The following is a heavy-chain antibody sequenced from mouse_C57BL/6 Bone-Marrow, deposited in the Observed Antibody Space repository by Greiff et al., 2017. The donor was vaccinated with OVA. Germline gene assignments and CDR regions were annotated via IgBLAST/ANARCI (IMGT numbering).Heavy chain of an antibody. CDR1: GFTFTSYA. CDR3: ARAGDYGSSSFAY. Sequence: EVKVVESGGGLVKPGASLKLSCAASGFTFTSYAMSWVRQTPEKRLEWVGTISDGGSYTYYPDNVKGRFTIPRDNAKNNLYLQMSQLKSEDTAMYDSARAGDYGSSSFAYWGQGTLVTVSA. CDR2: ISDGGSYT. J-gene: IGHJ3*01. V-gene: IGHV5-4*03. D-gene: IGHD1-1*01.